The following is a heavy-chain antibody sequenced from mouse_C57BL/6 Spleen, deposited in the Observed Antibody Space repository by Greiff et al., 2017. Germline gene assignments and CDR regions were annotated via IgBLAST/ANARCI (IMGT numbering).Heavy chain of an antibody. Sequence: EVQLQESGAELVRPGASVKLSCTASGFNIKDDYMHWVKQRPEQGLEWIGWIDPENGDTEYASKFQGKATITAHTSSNTAYLQLSSLTSEDTAVYYCTTQEIGVGLAYWGQGTLVTVSA. V-gene: IGHV14-4*01. J-gene: IGHJ3*01. CDR3: TTQEIGVGLAY. CDR2: IDPENGDT. D-gene: IGHD1-1*02. CDR1: GFNIKDDY.